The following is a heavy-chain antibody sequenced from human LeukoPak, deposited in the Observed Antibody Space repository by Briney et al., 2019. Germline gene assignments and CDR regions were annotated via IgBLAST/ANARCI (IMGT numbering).Heavy chain of an antibody. CDR2: MNPNSGNT. CDR1: GYTFTSYD. V-gene: IGHV1-8*01. Sequence: GASVKVSCTASGYTFTSYDINWVRQATGQGLEWMGWMNPNSGNTGYAQKFQGRVTMTRNTSISTAYMELSSLRSEDTAVYYCASRSQFSEWFGDDAFDIWGQGTMVTVSS. D-gene: IGHD3-3*01. CDR3: ASRSQFSEWFGDDAFDI. J-gene: IGHJ3*02.